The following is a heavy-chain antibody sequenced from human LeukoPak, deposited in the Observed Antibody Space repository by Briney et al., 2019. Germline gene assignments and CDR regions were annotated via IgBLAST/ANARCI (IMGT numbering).Heavy chain of an antibody. D-gene: IGHD2-2*01. J-gene: IGHJ4*02. Sequence: PGGSLRLSCAASGFTFSTYSMNWVRQAPGKGLEWVSYISSSSGSTIYYADSVKGRFTISRDNAKNSLYLQMNSLRAEDTAVYYCARDGVPGATVLDYWGQGTLVTVSS. V-gene: IGHV3-48*01. CDR3: ARDGVPGATVLDY. CDR2: ISSSSGSTI. CDR1: GFTFSTYS.